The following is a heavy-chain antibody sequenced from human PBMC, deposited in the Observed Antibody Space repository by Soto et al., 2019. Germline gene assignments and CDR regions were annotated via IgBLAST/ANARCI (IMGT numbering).Heavy chain of an antibody. V-gene: IGHV4-59*02. Sequence: SETLSLSCFVSGFSVTSHHGSWIRHFPGQGLYWIAYTSYTGNTNYNPSLQSRVTISLDTSKNQLSLKLTSMTAADTAVYYCAREGSGYNFWGQGTQVTGSS. D-gene: IGHD5-12*01. CDR1: GFSVTSHH. CDR2: TSYTGNT. J-gene: IGHJ4*02. CDR3: AREGSGYNF.